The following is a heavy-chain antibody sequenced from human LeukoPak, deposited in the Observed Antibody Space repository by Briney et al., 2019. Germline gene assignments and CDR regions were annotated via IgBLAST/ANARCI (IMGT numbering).Heavy chain of an antibody. CDR1: GGSFSGYY. V-gene: IGHV4-34*01. J-gene: IGHJ4*02. CDR3: ARGPKGLPD. D-gene: IGHD2-15*01. Sequence: PSETLSLTCAAYGGSFSGYYWSWIRQPPGKGLEWTGEINHSGSTNYNPSLKSRVTISVDTSKNQFSLKLSSVTAADTAVYYCARGPKGLPDWGQGTLVTVSS. CDR2: INHSGST.